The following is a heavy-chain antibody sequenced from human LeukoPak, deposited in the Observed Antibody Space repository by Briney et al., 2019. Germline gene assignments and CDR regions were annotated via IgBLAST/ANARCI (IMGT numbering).Heavy chain of an antibody. D-gene: IGHD4-17*01. Sequence: ASVKVSCKVSGYSLTDLSLHWVRQAPGKGREGMGGFDPEDGEPIYAQKFQGRLSMTEDTSKDTGYMELRTLRSEDTALYYCAKSHGDYGLLDYWGQGTLVTVSS. V-gene: IGHV1-24*01. CDR2: FDPEDGEP. J-gene: IGHJ4*02. CDR3: AKSHGDYGLLDY. CDR1: GYSLTDLS.